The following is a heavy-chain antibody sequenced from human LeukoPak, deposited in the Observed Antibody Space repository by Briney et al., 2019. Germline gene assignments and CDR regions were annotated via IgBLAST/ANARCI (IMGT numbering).Heavy chain of an antibody. J-gene: IGHJ4*02. CDR2: INPNSGGT. V-gene: IGHV1-2*02. Sequence: ASVKVSCKASGYTFTGYNMQWLRQAPGQGLEGMGWINPNSGGTNYAQKFQGRVTMTRCTSISTAYVELSRLRSDDTAVYYCARDGHFDNWGQGTLVTVSS. CDR1: GYTFTGYN. CDR3: ARDGHFDN.